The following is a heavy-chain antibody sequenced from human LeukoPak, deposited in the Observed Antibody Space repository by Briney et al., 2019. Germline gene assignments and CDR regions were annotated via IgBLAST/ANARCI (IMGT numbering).Heavy chain of an antibody. Sequence: GGSLRLSCAASGFSLRAYDLIWVRQAPGKGLDWVSIINGGGDIMMYEDSVKGRFTISRDNSKNTFYLQMNSLRVEDTSVYYCAMRDRGYGLDIWGQGTMVTVSS. J-gene: IGHJ3*02. CDR2: INGGGDIM. CDR1: GFSLRAYD. CDR3: AMRDRGYGLDI. V-gene: IGHV3-23*01. D-gene: IGHD3-10*01.